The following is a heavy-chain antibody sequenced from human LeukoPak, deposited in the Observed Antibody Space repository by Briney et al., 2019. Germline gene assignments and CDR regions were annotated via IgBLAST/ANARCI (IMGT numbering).Heavy chain of an antibody. V-gene: IGHV1-69*10. CDR2: IIPIFGIA. CDR3: ARQDGYNLRGIGPIDP. Sequence: SVKVSCKASGGTFSSYAISWVRQAPGQGLEWMGRIIPIFGIANYAQKFQGRVTITADKSTSTTYMELSSLRSEDTAVYYCARQDGYNLRGIGPIDPWGQGTLVTVSS. D-gene: IGHD5-24*01. J-gene: IGHJ5*02. CDR1: GGTFSSYA.